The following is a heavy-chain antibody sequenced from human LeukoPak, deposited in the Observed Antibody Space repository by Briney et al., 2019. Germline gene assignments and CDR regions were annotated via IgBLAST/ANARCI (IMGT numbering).Heavy chain of an antibody. CDR2: ITDNGLSI. CDR1: GFTFKNYH. Sequence: GGSLRLSCAASGFTFKNYHMNWVRQVPGKGPEWVSSITDNGLSIYYADSVKGRLTISRDNAENSLYLQMDSLRAEDTAVYCCAREAVSGSSYFDYWGLGTLVTVSS. V-gene: IGHV3-21*01. D-gene: IGHD6-19*01. J-gene: IGHJ4*02. CDR3: AREAVSGSSYFDY.